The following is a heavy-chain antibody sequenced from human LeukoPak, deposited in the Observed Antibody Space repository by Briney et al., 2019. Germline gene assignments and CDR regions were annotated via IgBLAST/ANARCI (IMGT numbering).Heavy chain of an antibody. D-gene: IGHD6-13*01. CDR2: INHSGST. CDR1: GGSFSGYY. CDR3: ARIGVVQQQLVSWFDP. V-gene: IGHV4-34*01. Sequence: PSETLSLTCAVYGGSFSGYYWSWIRQPPGKGLEWIGEINHSGSTNYNPSLKSRVTISVDTSKNQFSLKLSSVTAADTAVYYCARIGVVQQQLVSWFDPWGQGTLVTVSS. J-gene: IGHJ5*02.